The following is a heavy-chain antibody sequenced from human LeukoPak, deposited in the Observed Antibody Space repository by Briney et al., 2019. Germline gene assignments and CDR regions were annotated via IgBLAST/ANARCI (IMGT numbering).Heavy chain of an antibody. CDR1: GGSISSSNW. CDR2: IYHSGST. CDR3: ARMYYYDSSGYQRLFDY. Sequence: SETLSLTCAVSGGSISSSNWWSWVRQPPGKGLEWIGEIYHSGSTNYNPSLKSRVTISVDESKNQFSLKLSSVTAADTAVYYCARMYYYDSSGYQRLFDYWGQGTLVTVSS. V-gene: IGHV4-4*02. J-gene: IGHJ4*02. D-gene: IGHD3-22*01.